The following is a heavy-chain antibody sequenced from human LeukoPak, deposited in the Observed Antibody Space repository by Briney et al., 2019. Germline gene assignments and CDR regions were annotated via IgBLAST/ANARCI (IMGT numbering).Heavy chain of an antibody. CDR3: ARRLHGYGYDY. J-gene: IGHJ4*02. V-gene: IGHV3-48*03. D-gene: IGHD5-18*01. CDR1: GFTFSNYE. CDR2: ISSSGSII. Sequence: PGGSLRLSCAASGFTFSNYEMNWARQAPGKGLEWVSYISSSGSIIYYADSVKGRFTISRDNAKNSLYLQMNSLRAEDTAVYYCARRLHGYGYDYWGQGTLVTVSS.